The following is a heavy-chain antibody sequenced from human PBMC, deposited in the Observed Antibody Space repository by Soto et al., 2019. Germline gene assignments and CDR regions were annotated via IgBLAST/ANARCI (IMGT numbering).Heavy chain of an antibody. D-gene: IGHD1-26*01. Sequence: PSATLALTCRVSGGSISSYYWSWLRQPPGKGLEWIGYIYYSGSTNYNPSLKSRVTISVDTSKNQFSLKLSSVTAADTAVYYCARAAPGGSYLFDYWGQGTLVTVSS. CDR3: ARAAPGGSYLFDY. CDR2: IYYSGST. V-gene: IGHV4-59*01. J-gene: IGHJ4*02. CDR1: GGSISSYY.